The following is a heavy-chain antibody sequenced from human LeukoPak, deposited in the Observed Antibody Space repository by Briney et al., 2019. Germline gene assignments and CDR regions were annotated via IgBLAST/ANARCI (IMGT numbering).Heavy chain of an antibody. CDR1: GYTFTSYD. J-gene: IGHJ6*03. D-gene: IGHD6-19*01. Sequence: GASAKVSCKASGYTFTSYDINWVRQATGQGLEWMGWMNPNSGNTGYAQKFQGRVTITRNTSISTAYMELSSLRSEDTAVYYCARGPSSGWIYYYYYMDVWGKGTTVTVSS. V-gene: IGHV1-8*03. CDR3: ARGPSSGWIYYYYYMDV. CDR2: MNPNSGNT.